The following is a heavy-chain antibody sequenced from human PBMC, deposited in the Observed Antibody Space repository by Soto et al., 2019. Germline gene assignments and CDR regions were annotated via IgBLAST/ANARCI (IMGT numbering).Heavy chain of an antibody. Sequence: SETLSLTCTVSGGSTSRTSSYWGWIRQPPGKGLEWIGSFFYSRNTYYNPSLKRRVTISVDTSKMQFSLNLTSVTAADTAVYYCVRHVGWELFYYFDHWGKGTPVSVSS. D-gene: IGHD1-26*01. V-gene: IGHV4-39*01. CDR2: FFYSRNT. CDR1: GGSTSRTSSY. CDR3: VRHVGWELFYYFDH. J-gene: IGHJ4*02.